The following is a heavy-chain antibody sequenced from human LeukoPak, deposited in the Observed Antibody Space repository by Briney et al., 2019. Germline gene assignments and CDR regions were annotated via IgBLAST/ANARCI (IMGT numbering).Heavy chain of an antibody. D-gene: IGHD6-13*01. V-gene: IGHV1-69*05. J-gene: IGHJ1*01. CDR1: GGTFSSYA. CDR2: IIPIFGTA. Sequence: GASVKVSCKASGGTFSSYAISWVRQAPGQGLEWMGGIIPIFGTANYAQKFQGRVTITTDESTSTAYMELSSLRSEDTAVYYCARDRYSSSWYGDFQHWGQGTLVTVSS. CDR3: ARDRYSSSWYGDFQH.